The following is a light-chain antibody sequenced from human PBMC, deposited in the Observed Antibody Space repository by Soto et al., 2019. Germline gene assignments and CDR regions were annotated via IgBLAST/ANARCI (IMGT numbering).Light chain of an antibody. J-gene: IGKJ5*01. CDR3: QQDGSSPPFT. V-gene: IGKV3-20*01. CDR1: QSVSSSY. CDR2: GAS. Sequence: EIVLTQSPGTLSLSPGERATLSCRASQSVSSSYLAWYQQKPGQAPRLLIYGASSRASGITDRFSGIGSGTDFTLTISRLEPEDFAVYYGQQDGSSPPFTFGQGTRLEIK.